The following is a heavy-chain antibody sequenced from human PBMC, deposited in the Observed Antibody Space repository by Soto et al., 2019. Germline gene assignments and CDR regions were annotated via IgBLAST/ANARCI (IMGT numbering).Heavy chain of an antibody. Sequence: GGSLRLSCTASRFTFSSYAMSWVRQAPGKGLEWVSGISGGADTTNYADSVKGRFTISRDNSKNTVYLQMNSLRAEDTAVYYCAKENLGLWFGELLFREFDYWGQGALVTVSS. CDR1: RFTFSSYA. CDR3: AKENLGLWFGELLFREFDY. CDR2: ISGGADTT. J-gene: IGHJ4*02. D-gene: IGHD3-10*01. V-gene: IGHV3-23*01.